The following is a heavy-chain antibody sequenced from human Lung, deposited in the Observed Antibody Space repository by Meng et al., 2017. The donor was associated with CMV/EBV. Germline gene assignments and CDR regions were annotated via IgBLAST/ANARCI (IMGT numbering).Heavy chain of an antibody. Sequence: ASXXVSXKASGYTFITYYIHWVRQAPGQGLEWMGRINPDGGTTTYSQKFQGGVTLTSDTFTNTVYMELSRLRYEDTAVYYCARDLVGYDAFDVWGQGTMVT. V-gene: IGHV1-46*01. CDR3: ARDLVGYDAFDV. D-gene: IGHD3-22*01. CDR2: INPDGGTT. J-gene: IGHJ3*01. CDR1: GYTFITYY.